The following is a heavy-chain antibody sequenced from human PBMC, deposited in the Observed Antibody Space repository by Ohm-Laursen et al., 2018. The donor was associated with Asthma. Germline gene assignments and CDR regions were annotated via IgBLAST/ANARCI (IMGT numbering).Heavy chain of an antibody. CDR2: ISTASSFI. Sequence: SLRLSCAASGYTFSRYSMHWVRQIPGKGLEWVASISTASSFIYYADSVKGRFTISRDDSKNTLFLQMKSLRAEDTAVYYCAKVGYGGNDYYYYGLDVWGQGTTVTVSS. D-gene: IGHD4-23*01. CDR3: AKVGYGGNDYYYYGLDV. J-gene: IGHJ6*02. CDR1: GYTFSRYS. V-gene: IGHV3-21*04.